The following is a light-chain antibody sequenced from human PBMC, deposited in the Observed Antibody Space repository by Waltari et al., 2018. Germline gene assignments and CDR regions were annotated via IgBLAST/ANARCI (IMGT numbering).Light chain of an antibody. CDR2: DVS. Sequence: QSALTKPASVSGSPGQSITISCPGTSSDVGCYNYVSWYQQHPGKAPKLMIYDVSNRPSGVSNRFSGSKSGNTASLTISGLQAEDEADYYCSSYTSSSTVVFGGGTKLTVL. J-gene: IGLJ2*01. CDR3: SSYTSSSTVV. CDR1: SSDVGCYNY. V-gene: IGLV2-14*03.